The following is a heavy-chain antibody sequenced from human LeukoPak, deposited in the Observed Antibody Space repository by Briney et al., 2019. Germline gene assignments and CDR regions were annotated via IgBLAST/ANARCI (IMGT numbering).Heavy chain of an antibody. J-gene: IGHJ4*02. Sequence: GESLQISCKGSGYSFTSYWIGWVRQLPGKGLEWMGIIYPGDSDTRYSPSFQGQVTISADKSISTAYLQWSSLKASDTAMHYCARASSGYFPHFDYWGQGTLVTVSS. CDR3: ARASSGYFPHFDY. D-gene: IGHD3-22*01. V-gene: IGHV5-51*01. CDR1: GYSFTSYW. CDR2: IYPGDSDT.